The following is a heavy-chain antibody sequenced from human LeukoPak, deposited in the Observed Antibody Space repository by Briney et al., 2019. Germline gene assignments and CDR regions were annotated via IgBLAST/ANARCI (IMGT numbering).Heavy chain of an antibody. Sequence: GGSLRLSCAASGFTFSSYAMSWVRQPPGKGLEWVSAISGSGGSTYYADSVKGRFTISRDNSKNTLYLQMNSLRAEDTAVYYCAKTVAILWFGEFMYYFDYWGQGTLVTVSS. CDR2: ISGSGGST. CDR1: GFTFSSYA. D-gene: IGHD3-10*01. J-gene: IGHJ4*02. CDR3: AKTVAILWFGEFMYYFDY. V-gene: IGHV3-23*01.